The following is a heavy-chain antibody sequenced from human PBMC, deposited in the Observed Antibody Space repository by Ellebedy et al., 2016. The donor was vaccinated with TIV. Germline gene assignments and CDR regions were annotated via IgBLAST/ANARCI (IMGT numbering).Heavy chain of an antibody. V-gene: IGHV3-23*01. CDR2: TSGSGLST. CDR3: ARTLRSGGNAFDI. D-gene: IGHD3-10*01. CDR1: GFTFSSYG. J-gene: IGHJ3*02. Sequence: PGGSLRLSCAASGFTFSSYGMNWVRQAPGKGLEWVSGTSGSGLSTNYADSVKGRLTISRDNSQRTLYLQMNSLRVEDTAVYFCARTLRSGGNAFDIWGQGTMVTVSS.